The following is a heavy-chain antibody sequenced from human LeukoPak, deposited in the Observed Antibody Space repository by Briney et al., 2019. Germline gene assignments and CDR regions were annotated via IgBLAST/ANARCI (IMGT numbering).Heavy chain of an antibody. CDR3: AKVHYYDSSGYYAHNAFDI. CDR2: ISGSGGST. J-gene: IGHJ3*02. V-gene: IGHV3-23*01. Sequence: GGSLRLSCAASGFTFSSYAMSWVRQAPGKGLEGGSAISGSGGSTYYADSVKGRFTISRDNSKNTLYLQMNSLRAEDTAVYYCAKVHYYDSSGYYAHNAFDIWGQGTMVTVSS. D-gene: IGHD3-22*01. CDR1: GFTFSSYA.